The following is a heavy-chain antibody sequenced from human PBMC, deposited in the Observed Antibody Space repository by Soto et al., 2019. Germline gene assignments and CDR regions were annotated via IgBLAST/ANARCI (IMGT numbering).Heavy chain of an antibody. J-gene: IGHJ3*02. V-gene: IGHV3-64*01. CDR3: ASGRGDYYAFDI. Sequence: GGSLSLSCAASGFPFSSYSMHWVRQAPGKGLEYVSAISSNGGSTYYANSVKGRFTISRDNSKNTLYLQMGSLRAEDMAVYYCASGRGDYYAFDIWGQGTMVTVSS. CDR1: GFPFSSYS. D-gene: IGHD4-17*01. CDR2: ISSNGGST.